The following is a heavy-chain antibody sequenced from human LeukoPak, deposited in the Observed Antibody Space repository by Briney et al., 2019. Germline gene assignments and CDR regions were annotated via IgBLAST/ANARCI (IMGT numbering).Heavy chain of an antibody. D-gene: IGHD2-2*03. CDR2: ISGSGSYI. Sequence: GGSLRLSCAASGFTFSDYSMNWVRQTPRKGLEWVSCISGSGSYIYYADSVKGRFTISRDNAKNSLHLQVNSLRAEDTAVYYCAKDSHWILFDDWGQGTLVTVSS. CDR3: AKDSHWILFDD. J-gene: IGHJ4*02. CDR1: GFTFSDYS. V-gene: IGHV3-21*06.